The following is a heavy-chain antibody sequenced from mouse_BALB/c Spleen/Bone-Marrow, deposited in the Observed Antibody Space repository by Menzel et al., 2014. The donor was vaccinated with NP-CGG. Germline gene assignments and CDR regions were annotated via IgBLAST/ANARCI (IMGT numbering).Heavy chain of an antibody. CDR3: ASGGPTMSTYYVMDS. J-gene: IGHJ4*01. CDR1: GDSITSGY. Sequence: EVKLVESGPSLVKPSQTLSLTCSVAGDSITSGYWNWIRKFPANKLEYMGYINFSGSTYYNPSLKSRISITRDTSKNQYYLQLKSVTTEDTATYYCASGGPTMSTYYVMDSWGQGTSATVSS. D-gene: IGHD2-4*01. V-gene: IGHV3-8*02. CDR2: INFSGST.